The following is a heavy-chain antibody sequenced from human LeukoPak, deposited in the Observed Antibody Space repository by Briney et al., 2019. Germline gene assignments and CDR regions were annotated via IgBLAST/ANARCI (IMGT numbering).Heavy chain of an antibody. CDR3: ARENGGSGF. D-gene: IGHD3-10*01. V-gene: IGHV3-53*01. CDR1: GFTFSTYW. Sequence: GGSLRLSCAASGFTFSTYWMHWVRQAPGKGLEWVSVIYSGGSTYYADSVKGRFTISRDNSKNTLYLQMNSLRAEDTAVYYCARENGGSGFGGQGTLVTVSS. CDR2: IYSGGST. J-gene: IGHJ4*02.